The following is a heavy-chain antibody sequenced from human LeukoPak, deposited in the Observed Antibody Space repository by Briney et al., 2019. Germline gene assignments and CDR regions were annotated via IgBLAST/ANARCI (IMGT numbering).Heavy chain of an antibody. CDR1: GGSISSYY. CDR2: IYYSGST. J-gene: IGHJ4*02. CDR3: AREKLRSSVFDY. V-gene: IGHV4-59*01. Sequence: ESSETLSLTCTVSGGSISSYYWSWIRQPPGKGLEWIGYIYYSGSTNYNPSLKSRVTISVDTSKNQFSLKLSSVTAADTAVYYCAREKLRSSVFDYWGQGTLVTVSS. D-gene: IGHD6-19*01.